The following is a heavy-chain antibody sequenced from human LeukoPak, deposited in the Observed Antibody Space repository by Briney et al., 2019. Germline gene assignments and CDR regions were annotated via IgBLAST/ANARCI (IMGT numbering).Heavy chain of an antibody. CDR2: ISGGGVTT. CDR3: ARNQQLGGHSYYYYGMDV. D-gene: IGHD3-16*01. J-gene: IGHJ6*02. CDR1: GFTSVAYA. Sequence: GGSLRLSCVGSGFTSVAYALTWARQAPGKGLEWVSGISGGGVTTYYADSVKGRFTISRDNSKNTLYLQMNSLRADDTAIYYCARNQQLGGHSYYYYGMDVWGQGTTVTVSS. V-gene: IGHV3-23*01.